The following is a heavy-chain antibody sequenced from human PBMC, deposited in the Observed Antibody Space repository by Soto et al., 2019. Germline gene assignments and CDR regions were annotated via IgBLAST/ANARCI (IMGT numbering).Heavy chain of an antibody. V-gene: IGHV4-30-4*01. D-gene: IGHD1-26*01. CDR3: TRGPRADSSGTGAH. J-gene: IGHJ4*02. Sequence: NPSETLSLTCTVSGDSISSGFYYWTWIRQTPGKGLEWIGYTFHSGATYFNSSLEGRVSISVDTSKNQFFLKLTSVTAADTAIYYCTRGPRADSSGTGAHWGQGTPVTVSS. CDR1: GDSISSGFYY. CDR2: TFHSGAT.